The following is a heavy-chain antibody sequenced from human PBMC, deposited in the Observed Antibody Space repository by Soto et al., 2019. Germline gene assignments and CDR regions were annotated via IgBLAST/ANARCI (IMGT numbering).Heavy chain of an antibody. D-gene: IGHD1-7*01. CDR3: ARHGWNYSIDAFDI. CDR1: GGSISSYY. V-gene: IGHV4-59*08. CDR2: IYYSGST. J-gene: IGHJ3*02. Sequence: SETLSLTCTVSGGSISSYYWSWIRQPPGKGLEWIGYIYYSGSTNYNPSLKSRVTISVDTSKNQFSLKLSSVTAADTAVYYCARHGWNYSIDAFDIWGQGTMVTVSS.